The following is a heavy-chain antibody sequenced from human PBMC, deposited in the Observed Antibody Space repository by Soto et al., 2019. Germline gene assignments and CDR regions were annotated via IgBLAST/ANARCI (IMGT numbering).Heavy chain of an antibody. V-gene: IGHV4-30-4*01. CDR1: GGSISSGDYY. CDR3: ASWGIAYYDSSGYFPRFAFDI. Sequence: PSETLSLTYTVSGGSISSGDYYWSWIRQPPGKGLEWIGYIYYSGSTYYNPSLKSRVTISVDTSKNQFSLKLSSVTAADTAVYYCASWGIAYYDSSGYFPRFAFDIWGQGTMVTVSS. CDR2: IYYSGST. D-gene: IGHD3-22*01. J-gene: IGHJ3*02.